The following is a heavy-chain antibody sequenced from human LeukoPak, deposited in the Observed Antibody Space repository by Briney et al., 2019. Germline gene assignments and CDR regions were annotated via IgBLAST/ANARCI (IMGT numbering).Heavy chain of an antibody. Sequence: ASVKVSCKASGYTFTDYYMHWVRQAPGQGLEWVGWINPNSGGTNYAQKFQGRVTMTRDTSISTAYMELSRLRSDDTAVYYCAREKLVRLILARWFDPWGQGTLVTVSS. V-gene: IGHV1-2*02. J-gene: IGHJ5*02. CDR3: AREKLVRLILARWFDP. D-gene: IGHD1-1*01. CDR1: GYTFTDYY. CDR2: INPNSGGT.